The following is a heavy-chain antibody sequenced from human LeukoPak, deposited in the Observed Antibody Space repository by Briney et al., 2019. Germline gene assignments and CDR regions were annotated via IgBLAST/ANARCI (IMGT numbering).Heavy chain of an antibody. D-gene: IGHD1-26*01. CDR3: AKADSGAFDY. V-gene: IGHV3-9*01. Sequence: GGSLRLSCAASGFTFDDYAMHWVRQAPGKGLEWVSGISWNSGSIGYADSVKGRFTISRGNAKNSLYLQTNSLRAEDTALYYCAKADSGAFDYWGQGTLVTVSS. CDR1: GFTFDDYA. CDR2: ISWNSGSI. J-gene: IGHJ4*02.